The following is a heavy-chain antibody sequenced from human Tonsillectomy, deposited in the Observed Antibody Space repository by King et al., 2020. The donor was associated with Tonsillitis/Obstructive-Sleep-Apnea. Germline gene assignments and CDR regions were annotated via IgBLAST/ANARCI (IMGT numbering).Heavy chain of an antibody. CDR1: GFTFSSYA. CDR2: ISSNGGST. D-gene: IGHD3-10*01. CDR3: ARAGGP. V-gene: IGHV3-64*01. J-gene: IGHJ5*02. Sequence: VQLVESGGGLVQPGGSLRLSCAASGFTFSSYAMHWVRQAPGKGLEYVSAISSNGGSTYYANSVKGRFTISRDNSKNTLYLQMGSLRAEDMAVYYCARAGGPCGQGTLVTVSS.